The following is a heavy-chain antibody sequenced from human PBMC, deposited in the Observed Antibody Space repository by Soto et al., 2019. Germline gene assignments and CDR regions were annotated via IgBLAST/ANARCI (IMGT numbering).Heavy chain of an antibody. J-gene: IGHJ4*02. V-gene: IGHV4-61*01. CDR3: ARVNTVATVDY. CDR1: GGSVSSGSYY. CDR2: IYYSGST. D-gene: IGHD6-19*01. Sequence: SSETLSLTCTVSGGSVSSGSYYWRWNRQPPGKGLEWIGYIYYSGSTNYNPSLKSRVTISVDTSKNQFSLKLSSVTAADTAVYYCARVNTVATVDYWGQGTLVTVSS.